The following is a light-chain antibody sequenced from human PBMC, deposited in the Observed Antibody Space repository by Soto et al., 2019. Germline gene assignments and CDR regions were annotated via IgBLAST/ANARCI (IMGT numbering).Light chain of an antibody. CDR2: DAS. CDR1: QAVNTR. V-gene: IGKV3-11*01. J-gene: IGKJ5*01. CDR3: QQYNNWPS. Sequence: EIVLTQSPATLSSFPGDRVTLSCRASQAVNTRLAWYQHRPGQAPRLLIYDASNRATGIPARFSGSGSGTDFTLTIRSLQSEDFAVYFCQQYNNWPSFGQGTRLEIK.